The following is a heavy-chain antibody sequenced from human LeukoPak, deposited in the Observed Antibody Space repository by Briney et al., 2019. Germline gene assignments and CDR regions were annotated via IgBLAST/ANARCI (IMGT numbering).Heavy chain of an antibody. CDR1: GGSISSYY. J-gene: IGHJ4*02. CDR3: ARSPAGGWLVMYYFDY. Sequence: SETLSLTCTVSGGSISSYYWSWIRQPPGKGLKWIGYIYYSGSTNYNPSLKSRVTISVDTSKNQFSLKLSSVTAADTAVYYCARSPAGGWLVMYYFDYWGQGTLVTVSS. V-gene: IGHV4-59*01. D-gene: IGHD6-19*01. CDR2: IYYSGST.